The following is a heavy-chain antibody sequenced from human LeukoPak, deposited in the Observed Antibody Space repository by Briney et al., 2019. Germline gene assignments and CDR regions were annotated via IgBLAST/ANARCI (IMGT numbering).Heavy chain of an antibody. V-gene: IGHV3-11*01. J-gene: IGHJ3*02. Sequence: GGSLRLSCAASGFTFSDWYMDWVRQAPGKGLEWISCIGTSSTNTHYADSVKGRFTISRDNTKNSVHLQLKNVRAEDTAVYYCARPCGGDCSFLDIWGQGTMVTVSS. D-gene: IGHD2-21*01. CDR2: IGTSSTNT. CDR1: GFTFSDWY. CDR3: ARPCGGDCSFLDI.